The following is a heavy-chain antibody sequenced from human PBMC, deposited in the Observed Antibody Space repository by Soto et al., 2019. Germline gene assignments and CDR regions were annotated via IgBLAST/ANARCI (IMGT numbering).Heavy chain of an antibody. CDR1: GGSFSGYY. CDR3: ARVTSWDKVDY. Sequence: TLSLTCAVYGGSFSGYYWSWIRQPPGKGLEWIGEINHSGSTNYNPSLKSRVTISVDTSKNQFSLQLSSVTAADTAVYYCARVTSWDKVDYWGQGTLVTVSS. D-gene: IGHD1-26*01. J-gene: IGHJ4*01. CDR2: INHSGST. V-gene: IGHV4-34*01.